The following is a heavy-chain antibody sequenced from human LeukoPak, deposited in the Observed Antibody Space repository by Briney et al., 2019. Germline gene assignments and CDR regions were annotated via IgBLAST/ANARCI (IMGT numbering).Heavy chain of an antibody. CDR2: IWYDGSNK. V-gene: IGHV3-33*01. Sequence: GGSLRLSCAASGFTFSSYGMHWVRQAPGKGLEWVAVIWYDGSNKYYADSVKGRFTISRDNSKNTLYLQMNNLRAEDTAVYYCARDRTYSYYGMDVWGQGTTVTVSS. CDR1: GFTFSSYG. J-gene: IGHJ6*02. CDR3: ARDRTYSYYGMDV. D-gene: IGHD2-21*01.